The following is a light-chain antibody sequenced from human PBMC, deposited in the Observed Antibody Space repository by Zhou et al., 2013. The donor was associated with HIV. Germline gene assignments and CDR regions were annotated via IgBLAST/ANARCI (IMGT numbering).Light chain of an antibody. CDR3: QQYERSPPIT. CDR2: RAS. J-gene: IGKJ5*01. Sequence: EVELTQSPRTLSVSPGESATVSCRASQTVINNYLAWYQQKDGQPPSLLIYRASTRAADTPDRFSASGSGTDFTLPISRVEPEDFAVYYCQQYERSPPITFGQGTRLEIK. CDR1: QTVINNY. V-gene: IGKV3-20*01.